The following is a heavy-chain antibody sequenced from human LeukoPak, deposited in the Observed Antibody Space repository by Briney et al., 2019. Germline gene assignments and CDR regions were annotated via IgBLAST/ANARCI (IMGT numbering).Heavy chain of an antibody. J-gene: IGHJ4*02. V-gene: IGHV1-2*02. Sequence: ASVNVSCKASGYTFTGYYMHWVRQAPGQGLEWMGWINPNSGGTNYAQKFQGRVTMTRDTSISTAYMELSRLRSDDTAVCYCARDYEVAVAGTCGYWGQGTLVTVSS. CDR2: INPNSGGT. CDR1: GYTFTGYY. D-gene: IGHD6-19*01. CDR3: ARDYEVAVAGTCGY.